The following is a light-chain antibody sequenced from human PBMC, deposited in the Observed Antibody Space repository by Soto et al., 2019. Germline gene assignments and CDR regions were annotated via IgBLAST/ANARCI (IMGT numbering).Light chain of an antibody. J-gene: IGLJ2*01. CDR3: SSYTSSSPLVV. V-gene: IGLV2-14*01. CDR2: DVS. Sequence: QSALTQPASVSGSPGQSITISCTGTSSDVGGYNYVSWYQQHPGKAPKLMIYDVSNRPSGVSNRFSGSKSGNTASLTISGLQAEDEADYYCSSYTSSSPLVVFGGETQLTVL. CDR1: SSDVGGYNY.